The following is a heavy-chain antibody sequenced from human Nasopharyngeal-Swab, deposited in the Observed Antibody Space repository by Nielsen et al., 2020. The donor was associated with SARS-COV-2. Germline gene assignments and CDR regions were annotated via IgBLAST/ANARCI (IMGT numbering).Heavy chain of an antibody. D-gene: IGHD2-2*01. CDR3: ARERKLQSHQYYYYMDV. J-gene: IGHJ6*03. CDR2: INAGSGQT. Sequence: ASVKVSCKASGYTFGNYAIQWVRQAPGQRREWMGWINAGSGQTRYSQTFQDRVTITRDTSASTVYMELSSLRPEDTAVYYCARERKLQSHQYYYYMDVWGKGTTVAVSS. CDR1: GYTFGNYA. V-gene: IGHV1-3*01.